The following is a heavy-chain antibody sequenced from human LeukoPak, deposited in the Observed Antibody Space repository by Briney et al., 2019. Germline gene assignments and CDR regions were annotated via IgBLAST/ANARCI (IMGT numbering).Heavy chain of an antibody. CDR2: INPSGGST. Sequence: ASVKVSCKASGYTFTSYYMHWVRQAPGQGLEWMGIINPSGGSTSYAQKFQGRVTMTRDMSTSTDYMELSSLRSEDTAVYYCARWAARRGLGYWGQGTLVTVSS. D-gene: IGHD3-10*01. CDR3: ARWAARRGLGY. V-gene: IGHV1-46*01. J-gene: IGHJ4*02. CDR1: GYTFTSYY.